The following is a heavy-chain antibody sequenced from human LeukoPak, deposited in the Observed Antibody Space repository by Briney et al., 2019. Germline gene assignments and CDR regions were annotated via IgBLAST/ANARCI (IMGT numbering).Heavy chain of an antibody. D-gene: IGHD3-9*01. CDR3: ARFNYDILTGTTGAFDI. CDR2: INPNSGGT. V-gene: IGHV1-2*02. Sequence: ASVKVSCKASGYTFTGYYMHWVRQAPGQGLEWMGWINPNSGGTNYAQKFQGRVTMTRDTSISTAYMELSRLKSDDTAVYYCARFNYDILTGTTGAFDIWGQGTMVTVSS. J-gene: IGHJ3*02. CDR1: GYTFTGYY.